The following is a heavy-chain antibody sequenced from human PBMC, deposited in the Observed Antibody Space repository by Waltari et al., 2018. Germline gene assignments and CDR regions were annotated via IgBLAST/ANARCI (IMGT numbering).Heavy chain of an antibody. CDR2: IYYSGRT. CDR3: ARHPAMTIMLWYFDL. D-gene: IGHD2-8*01. CDR1: GGSISSSSYY. V-gene: IGHV4-39*01. Sequence: QLQLQESGPGLVKPSETLSLTCTVSGGSISSSSYYWGCIRQPPGKGLEWIGSIYYSGRTYYNPSLKSRGTISVDTSKNQCSRKLSSVTAADTAVYYCARHPAMTIMLWYFDLWGRGTLVTVSS. J-gene: IGHJ2*01.